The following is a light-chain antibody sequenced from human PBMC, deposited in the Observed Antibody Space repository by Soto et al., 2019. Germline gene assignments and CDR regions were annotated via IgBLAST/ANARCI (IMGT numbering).Light chain of an antibody. V-gene: IGKV1-17*01. Sequence: DIQMTQSPSSLSASVGDRVTMTCRASQDIGINLGWFQQKPAKAPKRLLYVASSLQSGVPSRFSGSGSGTEFTLTISSLQPEDFASYFCLQHNAYPWTFGQGTKVEV. CDR3: LQHNAYPWT. J-gene: IGKJ1*01. CDR2: VAS. CDR1: QDIGIN.